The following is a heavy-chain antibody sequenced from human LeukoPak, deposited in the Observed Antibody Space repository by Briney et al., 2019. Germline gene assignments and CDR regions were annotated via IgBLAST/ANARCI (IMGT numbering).Heavy chain of an antibody. V-gene: IGHV3-30*18. CDR2: ISYDGSNK. Sequence: TGGSLRLSCAASGFTFSSYGMHWVRQAPGKGLDWVAVISYDGSNKYYADSVKGRFTISRDNPKNTLYLQMNSLRAEDTAVYYCAKVPHGDYAVDYWGQGTLVTVSS. J-gene: IGHJ4*02. D-gene: IGHD4-17*01. CDR1: GFTFSSYG. CDR3: AKVPHGDYAVDY.